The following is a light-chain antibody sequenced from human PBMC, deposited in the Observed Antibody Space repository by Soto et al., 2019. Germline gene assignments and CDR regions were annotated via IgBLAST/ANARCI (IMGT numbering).Light chain of an antibody. V-gene: IGLV2-8*01. J-gene: IGLJ1*01. CDR2: EVV. CDR1: RHDIGVSDF. Sequence: QSVLTQPPSGSGSPGQSVSISCTGTRHDIGVSDFVSWSQHHPGNAPRLLIYEVVQRPSGVPDQFSGPNSGNTASLTVSGLQAADEADYCCISYAGSNTYVFGSGTKVTF. CDR3: ISYAGSNTYV.